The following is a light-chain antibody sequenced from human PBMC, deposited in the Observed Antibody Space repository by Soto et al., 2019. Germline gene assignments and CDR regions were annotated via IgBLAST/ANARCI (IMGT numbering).Light chain of an antibody. CDR1: QTISTN. CDR2: GAS. V-gene: IGKV3-15*01. J-gene: IGKJ3*01. Sequence: EIVMTQSPATLSVSPGERVTLSCRASQTISTNLAWYQQKPGQAPRVLIYGASTRATGIPARFSGSGSGTDFTLTISSLQSEDFAVYYCQQYHNWPPETFGPGTKVDI. CDR3: QQYHNWPPET.